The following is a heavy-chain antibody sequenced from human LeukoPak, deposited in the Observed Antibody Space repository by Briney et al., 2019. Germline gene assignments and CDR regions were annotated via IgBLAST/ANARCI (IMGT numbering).Heavy chain of an antibody. Sequence: GASVKVSCKASGYTFTGYYMHWVRQAPGQGLEWMGWINPNSGGTNYAQKFQSRVTMTRDTSISTAYMELSRLRSDDTAVYYCARGDRTETRLRYFDWLMDVWGQGTTVTVSS. D-gene: IGHD3-9*01. V-gene: IGHV1-2*02. CDR2: INPNSGGT. CDR1: GYTFTGYY. CDR3: ARGDRTETRLRYFDWLMDV. J-gene: IGHJ6*02.